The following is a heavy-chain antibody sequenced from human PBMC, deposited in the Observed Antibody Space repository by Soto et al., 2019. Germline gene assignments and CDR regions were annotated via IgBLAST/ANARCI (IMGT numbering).Heavy chain of an antibody. D-gene: IGHD3-10*01. V-gene: IGHV3-49*04. CDR3: TRDQPITP. CDR2: IRSKASGGTA. J-gene: IGHJ3*01. CDR1: GFTFGDYA. Sequence: EVQLVESGGGLVQPGRSLRLSCTAAGFTFGDYAMSWVRQAPGKGLEWVGFIRSKASGGTAEYAASVKGRFTFSRDDSKSIAYLQVNSLKTEDTAIYYCTRDQPITPWGQGTMVTVSS.